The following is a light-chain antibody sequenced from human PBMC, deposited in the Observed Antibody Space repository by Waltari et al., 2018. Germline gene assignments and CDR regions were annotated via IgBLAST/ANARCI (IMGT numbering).Light chain of an antibody. CDR3: QQYGSSPWT. CDR1: QSVSSSY. Sequence: EIVLTQSPGTLSLSPGERATLSCRASQSVSSSYLAWYQQTPGQAPRVLINGASNRATGIPDRFSGSGSGTDFTLTISRLEPEDFAVYYCQQYGSSPWTFGQGTKVEIK. CDR2: GAS. J-gene: IGKJ1*01. V-gene: IGKV3-20*01.